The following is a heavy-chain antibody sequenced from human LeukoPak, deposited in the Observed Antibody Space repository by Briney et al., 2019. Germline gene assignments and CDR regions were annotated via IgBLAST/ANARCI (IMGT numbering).Heavy chain of an antibody. Sequence: PGGSLRLSCAASGFTVSSNCMSWVRQAPGKGLEWVSVIFGGGSTYYADSAKGRFTISRDNSKNTLYLQMNSLRAEDTAMYYCARGLARLARVSSPYYFDYWGQGTLVTVSS. CDR3: ARGLARLARVSSPYYFDY. J-gene: IGHJ4*02. V-gene: IGHV3-53*01. CDR2: IFGGGST. CDR1: GFTVSSNC. D-gene: IGHD6-19*01.